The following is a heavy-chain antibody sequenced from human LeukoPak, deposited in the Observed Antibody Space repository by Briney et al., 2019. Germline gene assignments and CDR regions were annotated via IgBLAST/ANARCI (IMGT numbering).Heavy chain of an antibody. CDR1: GGTFSSYA. V-gene: IGHV1-69*13. CDR2: IIPIFGTA. J-gene: IGHJ4*02. CDR3: AMPYSGSYLGFDY. Sequence: ASVNVSCKASGGTFSSYAISWVRQAPGQGLEWMGGIIPIFGTANYAQKFQGRVTTTADESTSTAYMELSRLRSEDTAVYYCAMPYSGSYLGFDYWGQGTLVTVSS. D-gene: IGHD1-26*01.